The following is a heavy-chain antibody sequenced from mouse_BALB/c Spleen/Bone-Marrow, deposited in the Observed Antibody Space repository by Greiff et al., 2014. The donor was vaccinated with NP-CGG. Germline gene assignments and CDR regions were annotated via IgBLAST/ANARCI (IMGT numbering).Heavy chain of an antibody. D-gene: IGHD3-1*01. CDR3: ARNHRGYYFDY. V-gene: IGHV2-2*02. CDR2: IWSGGST. Sequence: QVQLKQSGPGLVQPSQSLSITCTVSGFSLTTYGVHWVRQSPGKGLEWLGVIWSGGSTDYNAAFISRLSISKDNSKSQVFFKMNSLQANDTAIYYCARNHRGYYFDYWGQGITLTVSS. CDR1: GFSLTTYG. J-gene: IGHJ2*01.